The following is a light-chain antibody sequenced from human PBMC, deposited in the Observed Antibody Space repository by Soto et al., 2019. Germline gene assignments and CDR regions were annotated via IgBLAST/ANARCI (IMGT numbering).Light chain of an antibody. Sequence: DIQLTQSPSFLSASVGDRVTITCRASQGIRNYLAWYQQKPGRAPKLLIYIASTLQSGVPSRFSGSYSGTEFTLTITSLQPEDFATYYCQQVTSYPITFGQGTRLEIK. CDR2: IAS. CDR1: QGIRNY. J-gene: IGKJ5*01. CDR3: QQVTSYPIT. V-gene: IGKV1-9*01.